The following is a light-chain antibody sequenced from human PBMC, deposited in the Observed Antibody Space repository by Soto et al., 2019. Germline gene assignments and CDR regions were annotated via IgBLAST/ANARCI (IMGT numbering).Light chain of an antibody. CDR2: AAS. CDR1: QGISNY. V-gene: IGKV1-17*03. Sequence: DIRMTQSPSAMSASVGDRVIITCRASQGISNYLAWFQQKPGTVPKRLIYAASSLQSGVPSRFSGSGSGTEFTLTIISLQPEDFATYYCLQYNSYPWTFGQGTRVEIK. J-gene: IGKJ1*01. CDR3: LQYNSYPWT.